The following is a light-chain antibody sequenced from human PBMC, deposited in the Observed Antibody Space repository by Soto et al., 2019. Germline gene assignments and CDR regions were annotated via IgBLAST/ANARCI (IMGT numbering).Light chain of an antibody. CDR3: QHYGYQQRT. CDR1: QSGSSSY. Sequence: EIFLTQSPDTLSLSPGERATLSCRASQSGSSSYLAWYQQRPGQTPRLLIYGVFTRADDIPDRFSGSGSGTDFTLTISSLQPEDFSVYYCQHYGYQQRTFGQGTKVDIK. V-gene: IGKV3-20*01. CDR2: GVF. J-gene: IGKJ1*01.